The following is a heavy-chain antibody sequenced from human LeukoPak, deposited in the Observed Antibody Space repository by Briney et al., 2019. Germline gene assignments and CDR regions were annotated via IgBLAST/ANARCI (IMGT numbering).Heavy chain of an antibody. Sequence: GGSLRLSCAASGFTFSSYEMNWVRQAPGKGLEWVSYISSSGSTIYYADSVKGRFTISRDNAKNSLYLQMNSLKTEDTAVYYCTIFGVVPQLGFDPWGQGTLVTVSS. CDR2: ISSSGSTI. CDR1: GFTFSSYE. D-gene: IGHD3-3*01. CDR3: TIFGVVPQLGFDP. J-gene: IGHJ5*02. V-gene: IGHV3-48*03.